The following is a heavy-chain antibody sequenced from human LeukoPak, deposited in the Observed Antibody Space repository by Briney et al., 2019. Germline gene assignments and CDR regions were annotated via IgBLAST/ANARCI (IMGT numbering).Heavy chain of an antibody. Sequence: GGSLRLSCAASGFTFSNAWMSWVRQAPGKGLEWVGRIKSKTDGGTTDYAAPVKGRFTISRDDSKNTLYLQMNSLKTEDTAVYYCTTDRGRRRVTRYGYWGQGTLVTVSS. CDR1: GFTFSNAW. D-gene: IGHD2-21*02. CDR3: TTDRGRRRVTRYGY. CDR2: IKSKTDGGTT. V-gene: IGHV3-15*01. J-gene: IGHJ4*02.